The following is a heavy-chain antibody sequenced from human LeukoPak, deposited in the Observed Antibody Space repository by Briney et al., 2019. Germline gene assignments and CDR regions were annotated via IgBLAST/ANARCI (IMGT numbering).Heavy chain of an antibody. CDR1: RFTFSSYA. V-gene: IGHV3-23*01. CDR2: ISGRGDST. J-gene: IGHJ4*02. D-gene: IGHD5-24*01. CDR3: AKTKDGYNYSYFDY. Sequence: PGGSLRLSCAASRFTFSSYAMSWVRQAPGKGLEWVSTISGRGDSTYYADSVKGRFTISRDNSRNTLYLQMNTLRAEDTAVYYCAKTKDGYNYSYFDYWGQGTLVTVSS.